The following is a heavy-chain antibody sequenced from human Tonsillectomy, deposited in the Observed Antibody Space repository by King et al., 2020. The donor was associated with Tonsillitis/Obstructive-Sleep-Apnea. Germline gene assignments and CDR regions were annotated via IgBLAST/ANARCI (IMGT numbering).Heavy chain of an antibody. J-gene: IGHJ4*02. CDR1: GFTFSDAW. V-gene: IGHV3-15*01. CDR2: IKSESHGGTT. Sequence: VQLVESGGDLVKPGGSLRLSCAASGFTFSDAWMSWVRLAPGKGLEWVGRIKSESHGGTTEYTVPVKDRFTISRDDSENTVYLRMNSLKTEDTAVCYCTTEALHNWKGDYWGQGTPVTVSS. CDR3: TTEALHNWKGDY. D-gene: IGHD1-20*01.